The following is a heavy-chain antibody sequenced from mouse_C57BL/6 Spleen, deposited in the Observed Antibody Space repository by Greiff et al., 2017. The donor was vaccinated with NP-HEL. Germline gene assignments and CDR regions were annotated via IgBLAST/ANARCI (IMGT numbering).Heavy chain of an antibody. J-gene: IGHJ3*01. CDR3: ASSSIYYGNYPFAY. CDR2: ILPGSGST. D-gene: IGHD2-1*01. V-gene: IGHV1-9*01. CDR1: GYTFTGYW. Sequence: VKLQESGAELMKPGASVKLSCKATGYTFTGYWIEWVKQRPGHGLEWIGEILPGSGSTNYNEKFKGKATFTADTSSNTAYMQLSSLTTEDSAIYYCASSSIYYGNYPFAYWGQGTLVTVSA.